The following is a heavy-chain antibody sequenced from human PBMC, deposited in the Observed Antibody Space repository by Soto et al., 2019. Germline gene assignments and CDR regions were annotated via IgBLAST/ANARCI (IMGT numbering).Heavy chain of an antibody. V-gene: IGHV4-31*03. CDR3: ARFAKEENPKLESWYAFDF. Sequence: SETLSLTCTVSGGSIRSGGYFWSWVRQQPGKGLEWIGHIYYRGGTSYNPSLESRVAMSVDTSKNEFALKVNSVTAADTAIYYCARFAKEENPKLESWYAFDFWGRGTLVTVSS. J-gene: IGHJ4*02. CDR1: GGSIRSGGYF. CDR2: IYYRGGT. D-gene: IGHD6-13*01.